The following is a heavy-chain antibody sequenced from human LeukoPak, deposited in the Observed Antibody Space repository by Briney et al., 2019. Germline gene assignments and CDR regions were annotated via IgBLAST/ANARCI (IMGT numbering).Heavy chain of an antibody. CDR2: IIPILSTT. CDR3: ARDPGAVAGRFPFSDY. D-gene: IGHD6-19*01. J-gene: IGHJ4*02. Sequence: GASVKVSCKTSGGTLSSYAISWMRQAPGQGLEWMGGIIPILSTTTYAQEFQGRVTITADESTSTAYMELSSLRSEDTAMYYCARDPGAVAGRFPFSDYWGQGTLVIISS. CDR1: GGTLSSYA. V-gene: IGHV1-69*13.